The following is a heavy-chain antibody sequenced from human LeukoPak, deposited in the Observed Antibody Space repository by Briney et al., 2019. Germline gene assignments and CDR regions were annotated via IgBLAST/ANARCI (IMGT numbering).Heavy chain of an antibody. CDR2: IKQDGSEK. CDR1: GFIFTNAY. V-gene: IGHV3-7*01. J-gene: IGHJ6*02. Sequence: GGSLRLSCAASGFIFTNAYMSWVRQAPGKGLEWVANIKQDGSEKYYVDSVKGRFTISRDNAKNSLFLQMNSLRAEDTAVYYCARDPPVAGYGMDVWGQGTTVTVSS. D-gene: IGHD6-19*01. CDR3: ARDPPVAGYGMDV.